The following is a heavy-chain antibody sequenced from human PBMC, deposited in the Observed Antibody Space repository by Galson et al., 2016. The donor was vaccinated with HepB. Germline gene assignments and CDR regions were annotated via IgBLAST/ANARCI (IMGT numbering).Heavy chain of an antibody. CDR2: IHYSGTT. D-gene: IGHD3-9*01. J-gene: IGHJ4*02. V-gene: IGHV4-59*11. CDR1: GASISSHY. CDR3: ATIESGRRFFES. Sequence: SETLSLTCSVSGASISSHYWSWIRQAPGKGPEWIGYIHYSGTTNYKSSLESRVTISIDTSKTQLSLKLTSVTAADTAVYFCATIESGRRFFESWGQGIRVTVSS.